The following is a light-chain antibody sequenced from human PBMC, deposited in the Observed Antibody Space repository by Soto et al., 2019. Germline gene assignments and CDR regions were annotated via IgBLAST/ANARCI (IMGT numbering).Light chain of an antibody. CDR1: QSVSSS. CDR2: GAS. Sequence: IVRTPSPATLSVSPAERATLFCRGSQSVSSSLAWYQQKPGQAPRLLIHGASNMASGVPARFSGSGSGTDFTLTISSLQSEDFAIYYCQQDNSLPLTFGGGTKVDIK. V-gene: IGKV3-15*01. J-gene: IGKJ4*01. CDR3: QQDNSLPLT.